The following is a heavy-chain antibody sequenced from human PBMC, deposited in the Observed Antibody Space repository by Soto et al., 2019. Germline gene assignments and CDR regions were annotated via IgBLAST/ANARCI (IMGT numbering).Heavy chain of an antibody. CDR2: ISYDGSNK. J-gene: IGHJ6*02. CDR3: AKDLSYRMDV. CDR1: GFTFSSYG. V-gene: IGHV3-30*18. Sequence: GGSLRLSCAASGFTFSSYGMHWVRQAPGKGLEWVAVISYDGSNKYYADSMKGRFTISRDNSKNTLYLQMNSLRAEDTAVYYCAKDLSYRMDVWGQGTTVTVSS.